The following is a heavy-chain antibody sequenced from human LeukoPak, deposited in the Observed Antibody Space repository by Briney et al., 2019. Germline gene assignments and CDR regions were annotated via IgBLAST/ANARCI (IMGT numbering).Heavy chain of an antibody. V-gene: IGHV3-74*01. CDR2: INCDESST. CDR3: ARESGYCSGTHCWRPEDR. CDR1: GFTFRSYW. D-gene: IGHD2-2*01. J-gene: IGHJ5*02. Sequence: PRGSVRLSCAASGFTFRSYWMHWVRQAPGKGLEFVSRINCDESSTSYADSVKGRFTISRDSAKDTLYLQMNSLRAEDTAVYYCARESGYCSGTHCWRPEDRWGQGTLVTVFS.